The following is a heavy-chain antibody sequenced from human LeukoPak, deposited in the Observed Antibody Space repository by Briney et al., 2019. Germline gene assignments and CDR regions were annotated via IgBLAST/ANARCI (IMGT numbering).Heavy chain of an antibody. D-gene: IGHD5-24*01. CDR1: GFTFSSYW. Sequence: GGSLRLSCAASGFTFSSYWMSWVRQAPGTGLEWVANIKEDGGDKYYVDSVKGRFTISRDNAKKSLYLQMNSLRAEDTAVYYCARDTGYNTFDYWGQGTLVTVSS. J-gene: IGHJ4*02. V-gene: IGHV3-7*05. CDR3: ARDTGYNTFDY. CDR2: IKEDGGDK.